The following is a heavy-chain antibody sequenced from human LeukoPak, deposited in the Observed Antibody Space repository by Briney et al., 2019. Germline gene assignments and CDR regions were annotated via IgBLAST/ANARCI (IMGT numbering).Heavy chain of an antibody. CDR2: ISAYNGNT. Sequence: GASVTVSCKSSGYTFTIYGISWVRQAPGQGLEWMGWISAYNGNTNYAQKLQGRVTMTTDTSTSTAFMELRSLRSDDTAVYYCARGEPEMATIVPPDYWGQGTLVTVSS. CDR1: GYTFTIYG. CDR3: ARGEPEMATIVPPDY. J-gene: IGHJ4*02. D-gene: IGHD5-24*01. V-gene: IGHV1-18*01.